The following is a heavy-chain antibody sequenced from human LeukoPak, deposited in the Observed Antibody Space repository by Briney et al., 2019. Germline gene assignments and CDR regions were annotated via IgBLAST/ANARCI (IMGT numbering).Heavy chain of an antibody. D-gene: IGHD5-18*01. V-gene: IGHV3-30*04. CDR3: AREDTAMVLDY. Sequence: PGGSLRLSCAASGFTFSSYAMHWVRQAPGKGLEWVAVISYDGSNKYYADSVKGRFTISRDNSKNTLYLQMNSLRAEDTAVYYCAREDTAMVLDYWGQGTLVTVSS. CDR2: ISYDGSNK. CDR1: GFTFSSYA. J-gene: IGHJ4*02.